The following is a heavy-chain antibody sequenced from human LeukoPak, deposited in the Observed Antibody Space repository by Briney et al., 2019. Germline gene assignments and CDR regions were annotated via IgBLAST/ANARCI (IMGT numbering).Heavy chain of an antibody. CDR2: ISAYNGNT. D-gene: IGHD3-9*01. CDR1: GYTFTSYG. V-gene: IGHV1-18*01. CDR3: ARDRRTGDDILTGYSYYYGMDV. Sequence: ASVKVSCKAPGYTFTSYGISWVRQAPGQGLEWMGWISAYNGNTNYAQKLQGRVTMTTDTSTSTAYMELRSLRSDDTAVYYCARDRRTGDDILTGYSYYYGMDVWGQGTTVTVSS. J-gene: IGHJ6*02.